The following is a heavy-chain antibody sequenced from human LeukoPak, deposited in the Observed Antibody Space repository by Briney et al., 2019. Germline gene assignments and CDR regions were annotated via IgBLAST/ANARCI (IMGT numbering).Heavy chain of an antibody. D-gene: IGHD2-15*01. V-gene: IGHV3-7*01. CDR2: TDRAGSGT. Sequence: GGSLRLSCAASGFNFYGFNMAWVRHPPGRGLEWVATTDRAGSGTTYIHSVRGRFTISRDNTKNLIHLQMNSLSAEDTAVYFCVTEYWYRFDYWGQGILVTVSS. CDR3: VTEYWYRFDY. J-gene: IGHJ4*02. CDR1: GFNFYGFN.